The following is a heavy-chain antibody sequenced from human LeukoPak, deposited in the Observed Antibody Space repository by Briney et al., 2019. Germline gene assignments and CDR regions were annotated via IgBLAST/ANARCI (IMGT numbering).Heavy chain of an antibody. V-gene: IGHV3-43D*03. CDR1: GFTFDDYA. CDR3: AKEGNYGTFAFEY. D-gene: IGHD1-7*01. CDR2: ISWDGSNI. Sequence: PGGSLRLSCAASGFTFDDYAMHWVRQAPGKGLEWVSLISWDGSNIYYGDSVKGRFTISRDNSKRFLYLHMNSLRVEDTALYYCAKEGNYGTFAFEYWGQGALVTVSS. J-gene: IGHJ4*02.